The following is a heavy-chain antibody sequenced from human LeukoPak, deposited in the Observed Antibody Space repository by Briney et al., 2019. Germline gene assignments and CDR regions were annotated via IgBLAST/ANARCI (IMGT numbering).Heavy chain of an antibody. D-gene: IGHD6-13*01. CDR2: ISVSGGVR. Sequence: GGSLRLSCVASGYPFSSYSMNWIRQAPGKGLEWVSYISVSGGVRSYADSVKGRFTISRDDARNSLYLQMNSLRDEDTAVYYCARDDDSSSWRNWFDPWGQGTLVTVSS. CDR1: GYPFSSYS. CDR3: ARDDDSSSWRNWFDP. J-gene: IGHJ5*02. V-gene: IGHV3-48*02.